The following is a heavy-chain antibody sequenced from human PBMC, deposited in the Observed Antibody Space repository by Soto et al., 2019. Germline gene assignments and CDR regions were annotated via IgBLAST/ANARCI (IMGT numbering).Heavy chain of an antibody. V-gene: IGHV3-23*01. CDR3: AKDRYCSSTSCYAGFDY. CDR1: GFTFTSYA. CDR2: ISGSGGST. Sequence: GGSLRLSCAASGFTFTSYAMSWVRQAPGKGLEWVSGISGSGGSTHYADSVKGRFTISRDGSKSTLYLQMNSLRAEDTAVYYCAKDRYCSSTSCYAGFDYWGQGTLVTVSS. J-gene: IGHJ4*02. D-gene: IGHD2-2*01.